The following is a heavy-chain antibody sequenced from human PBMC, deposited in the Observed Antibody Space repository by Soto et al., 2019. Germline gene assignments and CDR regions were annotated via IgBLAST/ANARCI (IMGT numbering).Heavy chain of an antibody. CDR3: ASLPPRIAAAGTLYYYYGMDV. J-gene: IGHJ6*02. Sequence: QVQLVQSGAEVKKPGSSVKVSCKASGGTFSSYAISWVRQAPGQGLEWMGGIIPIFGTANYAQKFQGRVTITADESTSTAYMELSSLRSEDTAVYYCASLPPRIAAAGTLYYYYGMDVWGQGTTVTVSS. CDR2: IIPIFGTA. CDR1: GGTFSSYA. V-gene: IGHV1-69*01. D-gene: IGHD6-13*01.